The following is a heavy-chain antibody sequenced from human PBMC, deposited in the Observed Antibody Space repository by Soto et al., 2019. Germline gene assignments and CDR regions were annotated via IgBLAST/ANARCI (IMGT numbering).Heavy chain of an antibody. D-gene: IGHD6-19*01. J-gene: IGHJ4*02. CDR3: ARESTSAWYRGFDY. Sequence: QVQLQESGPGLVKPSETLSLTCTVSGGSVDSGGDYWTWMRQPPGKGLEWIGYLYYGTTRYNPSLKSRVVISADKSKHQFSLKVTSVTAADPAVYYCARESTSAWYRGFDYWGRGTLVAVSS. V-gene: IGHV4-61*08. CDR2: LYYGTT. CDR1: GGSVDSGGDY.